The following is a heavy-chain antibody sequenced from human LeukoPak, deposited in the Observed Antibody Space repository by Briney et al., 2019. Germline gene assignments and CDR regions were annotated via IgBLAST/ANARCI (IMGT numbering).Heavy chain of an antibody. D-gene: IGHD1-20*01. CDR3: AREGYNWNDPRFYYYYYMDV. V-gene: IGHV3-48*02. J-gene: IGHJ6*03. CDR2: ISSSSSTI. Sequence: GGSLRLSCAASGFTFSSYSMNWVRQAPGKGLEWVSYISSSSSTIYYADSVKGRFTISRDNAKNSLYLQMNSLRDEDTAVYYCAREGYNWNDPRFYYYYYMDVWGKGTTVTVSS. CDR1: GFTFSSYS.